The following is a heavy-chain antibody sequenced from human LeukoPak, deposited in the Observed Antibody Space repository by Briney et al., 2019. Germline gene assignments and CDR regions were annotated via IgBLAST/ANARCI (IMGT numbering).Heavy chain of an antibody. D-gene: IGHD5-18*01. J-gene: IGHJ4*02. V-gene: IGHV5-51*01. CDR2: IYPGDSDT. Sequence: GESLKSSCKGSGYNLSAFWIVWVRQMSGQGLEWMGIIYPGDSDTRYSPSFQGPVTISADKSISTAYLQWSSLKASDTAMYYCARSWAMAQNLDSWGQGTLVTVSS. CDR3: ARSWAMAQNLDS. CDR1: GYNLSAFW.